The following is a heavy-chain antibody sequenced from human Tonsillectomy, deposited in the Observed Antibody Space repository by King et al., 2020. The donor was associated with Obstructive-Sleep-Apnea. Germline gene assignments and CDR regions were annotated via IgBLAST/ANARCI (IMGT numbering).Heavy chain of an antibody. CDR3: ASGTYRFDY. CDR1: GFTFSSYS. V-gene: IGHV3-21*01. J-gene: IGHJ4*02. D-gene: IGHD1-26*01. Sequence: VQLVESGGGLVKPGGSLRLSCAASGFTFSSYSLNWVRQAPGKGLEWISSISSSGIYISYADSVKGRFTISRDNDKNSLYLQMNSLRAEDTAVYYCASGTYRFDYWGPGTQITVSS. CDR2: ISSSGIYI.